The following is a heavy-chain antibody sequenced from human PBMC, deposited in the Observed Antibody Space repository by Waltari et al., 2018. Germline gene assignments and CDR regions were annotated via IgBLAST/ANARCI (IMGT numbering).Heavy chain of an antibody. D-gene: IGHD2-21*02. Sequence: QVQLQESGPGLVKPSGTLSLTCAVSGGSISSSNWWSWVRQPPGKGLAWMGEIYHSGSTNDNPSLKSRVTISVDKSKNQFSLKLSSVTAADTAVYYCARRTAYCGGDCYTRLAFDIWGQGTMVTVSS. V-gene: IGHV4-4*02. CDR1: GGSISSSNW. CDR3: ARRTAYCGGDCYTRLAFDI. CDR2: IYHSGST. J-gene: IGHJ3*02.